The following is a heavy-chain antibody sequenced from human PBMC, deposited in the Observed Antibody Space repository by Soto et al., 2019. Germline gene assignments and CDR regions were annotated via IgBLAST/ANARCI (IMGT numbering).Heavy chain of an antibody. CDR1: GYTFTSYG. V-gene: IGHV1-18*01. Sequence: ASVKVSCKASGYTFTSYGISWVRQAPGQGLEWMGWISAYNGNTNYAQKLQGRVTMTTDTSTRKAYMELRSLRSDDTAVYYCARVVAAAGSNWFDPWGQGTLVTVSS. CDR2: ISAYNGNT. J-gene: IGHJ5*02. D-gene: IGHD6-13*01. CDR3: ARVVAAAGSNWFDP.